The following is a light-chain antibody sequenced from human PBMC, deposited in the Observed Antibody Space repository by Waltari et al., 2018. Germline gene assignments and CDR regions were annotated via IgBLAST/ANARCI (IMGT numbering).Light chain of an antibody. CDR2: KDN. CDR3: YSAADNAVGV. J-gene: IGLJ3*02. Sequence: SYDLTQPSSVSVSPGQTARITCSGDILAKKYGRWFQQKPGQAPVQVIYKDNERPSGSPERFPGSSSGTTVTLTISGAHVDDEADYYCYSAADNAVGVFGGGTKLTV. V-gene: IGLV3-27*01. CDR1: ILAKKY.